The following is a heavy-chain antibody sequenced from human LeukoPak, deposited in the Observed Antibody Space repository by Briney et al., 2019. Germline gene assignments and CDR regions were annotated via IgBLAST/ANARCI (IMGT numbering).Heavy chain of an antibody. J-gene: IGHJ1*01. V-gene: IGHV4-34*01. CDR2: INHSGST. CDR3: ARRPYGDYVYFQH. CDR1: GGSFSGYY. Sequence: SETLSLTCAVYGGSFSGYYWSWIRQPPGKGLEWIGEINHSGSTNYNPSLKNRVTISVDTSKNQFSLKLSSVTAADTAVYYCARRPYGDYVYFQHWGQGTLVTVSS. D-gene: IGHD4-17*01.